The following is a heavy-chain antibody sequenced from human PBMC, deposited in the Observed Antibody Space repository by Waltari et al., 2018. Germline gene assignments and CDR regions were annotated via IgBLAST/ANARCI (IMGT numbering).Heavy chain of an antibody. Sequence: QVQLQQWGAGLLKPSETLSLTCAVYGGSFSGYYWSWIRQPHGKGLEWIGEINHSGSTNSNPSLKSRVTISVDTSKNQFSLKLSSVTAADTAVYYCARGLTWIQLWLYRREGYYFDYWGQGTLVTVSS. J-gene: IGHJ4*02. CDR1: GGSFSGYY. V-gene: IGHV4-34*01. CDR2: INHSGST. D-gene: IGHD5-18*01. CDR3: ARGLTWIQLWLYRREGYYFDY.